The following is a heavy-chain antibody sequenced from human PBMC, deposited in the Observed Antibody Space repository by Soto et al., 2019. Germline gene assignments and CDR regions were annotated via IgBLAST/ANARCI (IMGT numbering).Heavy chain of an antibody. V-gene: IGHV1-3*01. J-gene: IGHJ5*02. CDR2: INAGNGNT. CDR1: GYTFTSYA. D-gene: IGHD1-7*01. Sequence: GASVKVSCKASGYTFTSYAMHWVRQAPGQRLEWMGWINAGNGNTKYSQKFQGRVTITRDTSASTAYMELSSLRSEDTAVYYRARDPRPDNWNLAFRFDPWGQGTLVTVSS. CDR3: ARDPRPDNWNLAFRFDP.